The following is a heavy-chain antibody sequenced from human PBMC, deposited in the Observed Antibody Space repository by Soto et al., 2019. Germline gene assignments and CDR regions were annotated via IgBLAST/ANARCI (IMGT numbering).Heavy chain of an antibody. V-gene: IGHV3-74*01. J-gene: IGHJ4*02. CDR3: GRDRGGTYDGGFDY. CDR2: INSDGSII. Sequence: EVQLVESGGGLVQPGGSLRLSCATSGFTFTNYWMHLVRQVPGKGLQWLSRINSDGSIIDYADSVKDRFTISRDNAKNTLYRQMDSLRAQDTAIFYCGRDRGGTYDGGFDYWGQGTLVTVSS. D-gene: IGHD5-12*01. CDR1: GFTFTNYW.